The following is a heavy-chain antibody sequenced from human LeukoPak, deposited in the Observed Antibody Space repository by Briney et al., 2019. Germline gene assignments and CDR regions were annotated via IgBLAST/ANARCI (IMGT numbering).Heavy chain of an antibody. Sequence: GASVKVSCKASGYTFTSYAMHWVRQAPGQRLEWMGWINAGNGNTKYSQKSQGRVTMTRDTSTSTVYMELSSLRSEDTAVYYCAREDGRSQYLDAFDIWGQGTMVTVSS. D-gene: IGHD1-1*01. V-gene: IGHV1-3*01. CDR1: GYTFTSYA. CDR2: INAGNGNT. J-gene: IGHJ3*02. CDR3: AREDGRSQYLDAFDI.